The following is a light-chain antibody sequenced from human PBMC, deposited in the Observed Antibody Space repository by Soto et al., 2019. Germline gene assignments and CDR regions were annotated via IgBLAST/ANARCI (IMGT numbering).Light chain of an antibody. CDR1: QSVGSSY. CDR3: QQYVSSQIT. Sequence: EIVLTQSPGTLSLSPGERAALSCGASQSVGSSYLAWYQQKPGQAPRLLIYGASSRATGIPDRFSGSGSGTDFTLTISRLEPEDFAVYYGQQYVSSQITFGQGTRLEIK. CDR2: GAS. V-gene: IGKV3-20*01. J-gene: IGKJ5*01.